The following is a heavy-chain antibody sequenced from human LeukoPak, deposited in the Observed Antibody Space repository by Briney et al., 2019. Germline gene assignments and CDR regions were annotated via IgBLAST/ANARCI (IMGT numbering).Heavy chain of an antibody. J-gene: IGHJ4*02. CDR3: ARASGVSQQMVYFDY. V-gene: IGHV4-59*01. CDR1: GGSISTYY. D-gene: IGHD6-13*01. CDR2: IYYSGST. Sequence: PSETLSLTCTVSGGSISTYYWSWIRQPPGKGLEWIGYIYYSGSTNYNPSLKSRVTISVDTSKNQFSLKLSSVTAADTAVYYCARASGVSQQMVYFDYWGQGTLVTVSS.